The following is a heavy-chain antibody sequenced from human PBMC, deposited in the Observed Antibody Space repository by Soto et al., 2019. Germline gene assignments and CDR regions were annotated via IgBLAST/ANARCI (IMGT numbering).Heavy chain of an antibody. Sequence: GXSVKVSCEASGGTFGSYAISWGREAPVQGLEWMGGIIPIFGTANYAQKFQGRVTITADKSTSTAYMELSSLRSEDTAVYYCASGLCSSTSCYYYYYGMDVWGQGTTVTVSS. CDR2: IIPIFGTA. J-gene: IGHJ6*02. D-gene: IGHD2-2*01. CDR3: ASGLCSSTSCYYYYYGMDV. CDR1: GGTFGSYA. V-gene: IGHV1-69*06.